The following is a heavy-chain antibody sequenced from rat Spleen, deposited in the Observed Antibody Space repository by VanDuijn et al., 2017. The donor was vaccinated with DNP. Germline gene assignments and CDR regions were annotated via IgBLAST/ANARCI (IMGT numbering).Heavy chain of an antibody. CDR1: GFSLTNYG. CDR3: TRESWGYVMDA. J-gene: IGHJ4*01. D-gene: IGHD5-1*01. Sequence: QVQLKESGPVLVQASETLSLTCTVSGFSLTNYGVIWVRQSPGKGLEWMGIVWGHGNTDYNSALKSRLSISRDTSKSQVFLKMNSLQTDDTAIYYCTRESWGYVMDAWGQGVSVTVSS. V-gene: IGHV2S75*01. CDR2: VWGHGNT.